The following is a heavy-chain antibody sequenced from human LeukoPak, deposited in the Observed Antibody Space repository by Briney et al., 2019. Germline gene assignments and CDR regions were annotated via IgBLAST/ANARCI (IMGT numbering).Heavy chain of an antibody. V-gene: IGHV1-18*04. CDR3: ARAPGYSSGWYGRGDY. CDR2: ISAYNGNT. Sequence: GASVKVSCKASGYTFTSYGISWVRQAPGQGLEWMGWISAYNGNTNYAQKLQGRVAMTTDTSTSTAYMELRSLRSDDTAVYYCARAPGYSSGWYGRGDYWGQGTLVTVSS. CDR1: GYTFTSYG. J-gene: IGHJ4*02. D-gene: IGHD6-19*01.